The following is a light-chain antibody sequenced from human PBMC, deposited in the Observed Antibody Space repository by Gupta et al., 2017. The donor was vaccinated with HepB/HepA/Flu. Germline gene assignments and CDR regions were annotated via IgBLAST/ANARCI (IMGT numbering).Light chain of an antibody. J-gene: IGKJ1*01. Sequence: DIQMTQSPSTLSASVGDRVTITCRASQSISSWLAWYQQKPGKAPKLLIYKASSLESGVPSRFSGSGSGTEFTLTISSRQPDDFATYYCQQYNSYSRTFGKGTKVEIK. CDR1: QSISSW. CDR2: KAS. V-gene: IGKV1-5*03. CDR3: QQYNSYSRT.